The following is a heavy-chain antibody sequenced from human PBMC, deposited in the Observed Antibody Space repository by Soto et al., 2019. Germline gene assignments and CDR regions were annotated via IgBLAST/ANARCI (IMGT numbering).Heavy chain of an antibody. D-gene: IGHD1-26*01. CDR2: VFHSGST. CDR1: GGSIRSGSYY. J-gene: IGHJ6*02. Sequence: SETLSLTCFVSGGSIRSGSYYWSWVRQQPGKGLEWIGYVFHSGSTYYNPSLKRRVTISADTSKNQFSLKLSSVTAADSAVYYCASDPQTRISGSSNYGMAVWRQGTTVTVSS. CDR3: ASDPQTRISGSSNYGMAV. V-gene: IGHV4-31*03.